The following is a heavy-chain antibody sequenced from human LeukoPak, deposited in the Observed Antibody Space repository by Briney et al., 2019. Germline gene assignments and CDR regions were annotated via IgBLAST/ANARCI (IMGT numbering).Heavy chain of an antibody. D-gene: IGHD5-18*01. CDR1: GYTFASYG. CDR3: ARDRVFVDTAMVSPIQYFDY. J-gene: IGHJ4*02. CDR2: SSVYNGNT. V-gene: IGHV1-18*01. Sequence: ASVKVSCKTSGYTFASYGISWVRQAPGQGLEWMGGSSVYNGNTNYAQKLQGRVTMTTATSTSTAYMELRSLRSDDTAVYYCARDRVFVDTAMVSPIQYFDYWGQGTLVTVSS.